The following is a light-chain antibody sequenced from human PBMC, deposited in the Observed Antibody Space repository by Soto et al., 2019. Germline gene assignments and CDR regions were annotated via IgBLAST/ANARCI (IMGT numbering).Light chain of an antibody. CDR2: GAS. CDR1: QSVSSSY. Sequence: ENVLKQSPGTLSLSPGEKATLSFRASQSVSSSYLAWYQQKPGQAPRLLIYGASSRATGIPDRFSGSGSGTDFTLTISRLEPEDFAVYYCQQYGSSPFTFGGGTNVAI. V-gene: IGKV3-20*01. J-gene: IGKJ4*01. CDR3: QQYGSSPFT.